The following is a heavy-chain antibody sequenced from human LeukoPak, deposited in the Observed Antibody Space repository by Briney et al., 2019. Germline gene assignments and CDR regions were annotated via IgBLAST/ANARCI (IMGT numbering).Heavy chain of an antibody. Sequence: SETLSLTCTVSGGSISSYYWSRVRQPPGKGLEWIGYIYYSGSTNYNPSLKSRVTISVDTSKNQFSLTLSSVTAADTAVYYCARAMIVVALDYWGQGTLVTVSS. CDR3: ARAMIVVALDY. CDR1: GGSISSYY. D-gene: IGHD3-22*01. CDR2: IYYSGST. V-gene: IGHV4-59*01. J-gene: IGHJ4*02.